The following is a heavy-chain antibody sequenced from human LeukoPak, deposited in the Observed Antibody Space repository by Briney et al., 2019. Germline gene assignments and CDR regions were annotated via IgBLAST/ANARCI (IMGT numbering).Heavy chain of an antibody. V-gene: IGHV3-33*01. CDR1: GFTFNHYG. Sequence: GRSLRLSCAAAGFTFNHYGMHWVRQAPGQGLEWVSVIWSDGTNKYYAASVKGRFTISRDDFDKTVYLQMSSLRPDDTGVYYCARDAQRGFDYSNSLQYWGQGTPVTVST. J-gene: IGHJ4*02. CDR3: ARDAQRGFDYSNSLQY. D-gene: IGHD4-11*01. CDR2: IWSDGTNK.